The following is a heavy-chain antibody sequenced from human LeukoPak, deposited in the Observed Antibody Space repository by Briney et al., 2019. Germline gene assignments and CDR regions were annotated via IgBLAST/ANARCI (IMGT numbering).Heavy chain of an antibody. CDR2: ISSSSSYI. CDR3: ARGYDFWSGYYLTSNGMDV. D-gene: IGHD3-3*01. CDR1: GFTFSSYS. J-gene: IGHJ6*02. V-gene: IGHV3-21*04. Sequence: GGSLRLSCAASGFTFSSYSMNWVRQAPGKGLEWVSSISSSSSYIYYADSVKGRFTISRDNAKNSLYLQMNSLRAEDTAVYYCARGYDFWSGYYLTSNGMDVWGQGTTVTVSS.